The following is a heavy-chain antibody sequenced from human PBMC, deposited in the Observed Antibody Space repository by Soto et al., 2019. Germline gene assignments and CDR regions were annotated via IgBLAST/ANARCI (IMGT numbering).Heavy chain of an antibody. Sequence: GGSLRLSCTASGFTFGDYAMSWFRQAPGKGLEWVGFIRSKAYGGTTEYAASVKGRFTISRDDSKSIAHLQMNSLKTEDTAVYYCPSCSSTSYYYYGMDVWGQGTTVTVSS. CDR1: GFTFGDYA. D-gene: IGHD2-2*01. CDR3: PSCSSTSYYYYGMDV. CDR2: IRSKAYGGTT. J-gene: IGHJ6*02. V-gene: IGHV3-49*03.